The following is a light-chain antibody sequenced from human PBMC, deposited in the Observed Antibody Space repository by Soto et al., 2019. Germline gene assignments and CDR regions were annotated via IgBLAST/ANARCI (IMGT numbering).Light chain of an antibody. CDR3: QQYNKWPPIT. J-gene: IGKJ5*01. CDR1: QSVSSN. Sequence: EIVITHPPATLSVSLGERATLSCRASQSVSSNLAWYQQKPGQAPRLLIYGASTRATGIPARFSGSGSGTEFTLTISSLQSEDFAVYYCQQYNKWPPITFAQGTRLEVK. V-gene: IGKV3-15*01. CDR2: GAS.